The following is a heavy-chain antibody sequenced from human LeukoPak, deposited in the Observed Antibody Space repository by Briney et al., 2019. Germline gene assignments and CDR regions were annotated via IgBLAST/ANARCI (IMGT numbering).Heavy chain of an antibody. V-gene: IGHV1-24*01. CDR1: GYTLTELS. Sequence: ASVKVSCKVSGYTLTELSMHWVRQAPGKGLEWMGGFDPEDGETIYAQKFQGRVTMTEDTSTDTAYMELRSLRSDDTAVYYCARGFEYSSSLVDYWGQGTLVTVSS. J-gene: IGHJ4*02. D-gene: IGHD6-6*01. CDR2: FDPEDGET. CDR3: ARGFEYSSSLVDY.